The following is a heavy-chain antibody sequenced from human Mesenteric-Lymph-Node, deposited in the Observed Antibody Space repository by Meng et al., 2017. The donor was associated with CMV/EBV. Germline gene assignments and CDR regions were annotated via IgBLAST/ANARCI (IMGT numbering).Heavy chain of an antibody. CDR2: IWYDGSNK. D-gene: IGHD2-2*02. J-gene: IGHJ3*02. CDR1: GFTFSSYG. Sequence: GGSLRLSCAASGFTFSSYGMHWVRQAPGKGLEWVAVIWYDGSNKYYADSVKGRFTISRDNSKNTLYLQMKSLRAEDTAVYYCARRGYCSSTSCYKIYFSDAFDIWGQGTMVTVSS. V-gene: IGHV3-33*01. CDR3: ARRGYCSSTSCYKIYFSDAFDI.